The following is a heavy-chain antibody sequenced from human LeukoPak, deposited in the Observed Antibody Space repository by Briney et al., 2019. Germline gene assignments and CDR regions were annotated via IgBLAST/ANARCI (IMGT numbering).Heavy chain of an antibody. D-gene: IGHD2-8*02. V-gene: IGHV3-7*03. Sequence: GGSLRLSCAASGFTFTTYWMSWLRQAPGKGLEWVTNINQDGTDKYYVDSVKGRFTFSRDNAQNSLYLQMSSLRVEDTAVYYCVTYSTGLYKGLEFWGQGTQVTVSS. J-gene: IGHJ4*02. CDR2: INQDGTDK. CDR3: VTYSTGLYKGLEF. CDR1: GFTFTTYW.